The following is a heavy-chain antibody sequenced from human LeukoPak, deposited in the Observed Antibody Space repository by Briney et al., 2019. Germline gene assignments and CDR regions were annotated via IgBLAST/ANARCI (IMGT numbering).Heavy chain of an antibody. CDR1: GFTFSSYG. V-gene: IGHV3-74*01. D-gene: IGHD4-11*01. CDR3: ARDDYNRL. CDR2: SDGSST. J-gene: IGHJ4*02. Sequence: GRSLRLSCAASGFTFSSYGMHWVRQAPGKGLVWVSRSDGSSTTYADSVKGRFTMSRDNAKNTLYLQMNSVRAEDTAVYYCARDDYNRLWGQGTLVTVSS.